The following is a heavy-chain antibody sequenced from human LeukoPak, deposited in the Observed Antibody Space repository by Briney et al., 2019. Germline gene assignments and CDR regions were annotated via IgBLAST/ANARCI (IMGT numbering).Heavy chain of an antibody. CDR2: IHYTGST. D-gene: IGHD1-26*01. V-gene: IGHV4-59*08. Sequence: SETLSLTCTVSGGSITSSYWSWIRQSPGKGLEWIGYIHYTGSTNYNPSLKSRVTMLIDTSKNQFSLKLSSVTAADTAVYYCARQGYSGSYAVDYWGQGTLVTVSS. J-gene: IGHJ4*02. CDR1: GGSITSSY. CDR3: ARQGYSGSYAVDY.